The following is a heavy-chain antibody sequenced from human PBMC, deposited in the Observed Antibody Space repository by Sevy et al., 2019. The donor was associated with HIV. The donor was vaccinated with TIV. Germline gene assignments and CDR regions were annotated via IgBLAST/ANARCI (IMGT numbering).Heavy chain of an antibody. D-gene: IGHD3-22*01. Sequence: GGSLRLSCAASGFTFSSYSMNWVRQAPGKGLEWVSSISSSSSYIYYADSVKGRFTISRDNAKNSLYLQMNSLRAEDTAVYYCARVSHHDSSGSPFDYWGQRTLVTVSS. J-gene: IGHJ4*02. CDR2: ISSSSSYI. CDR3: ARVSHHDSSGSPFDY. V-gene: IGHV3-21*01. CDR1: GFTFSSYS.